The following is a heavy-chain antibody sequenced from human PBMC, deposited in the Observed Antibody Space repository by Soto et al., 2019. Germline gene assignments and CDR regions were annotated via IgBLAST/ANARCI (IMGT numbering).Heavy chain of an antibody. J-gene: IGHJ4*02. Sequence: QVPLVESGGGGVQPGRSLRLSCATSGFTFSSFIMHWVRQAPGKGLEWVAVIYHDGLNKYYADSVKGRFIISRDNSKNTLYLQMNSLRVEDTAVYYCASRVGAVDYWGQGTLVTVSS. CDR2: IYHDGLNK. D-gene: IGHD3-16*01. V-gene: IGHV3-33*01. CDR3: ASRVGAVDY. CDR1: GFTFSSFI.